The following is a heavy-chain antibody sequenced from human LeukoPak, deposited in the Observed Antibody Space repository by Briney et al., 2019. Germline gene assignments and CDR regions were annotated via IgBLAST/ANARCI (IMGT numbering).Heavy chain of an antibody. J-gene: IGHJ5*02. CDR1: GFTVSSNY. CDR3: AKNGQSGFSFDP. D-gene: IGHD1-26*01. Sequence: GSLRLSCAASGFTVSSNYMSWIRQSPGKGLEWIGEGSDSGGTKFNPSLKSRASISADTSRNQFSLKLRSVTAADTAVYYCAKNGQSGFSFDPWGQGTPVTVSS. V-gene: IGHV4-34*08. CDR2: GSDSGGT.